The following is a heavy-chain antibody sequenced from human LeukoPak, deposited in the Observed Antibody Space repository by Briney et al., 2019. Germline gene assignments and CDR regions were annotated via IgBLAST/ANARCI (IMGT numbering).Heavy chain of an antibody. V-gene: IGHV3-7*01. CDR3: IGRDYYGSGSYLR. D-gene: IGHD3-10*01. J-gene: IGHJ4*02. CDR1: GFTFSSYW. CDR2: IKQDGSEK. Sequence: GRSLRLSCAASGFTFSSYWMSWVRQAPGKGLEWVANIKQDGSEKYYVDSVKGRFTISRDNAKNSLYLQMNSLRAEDTAVYYCIGRDYYGSGSYLRWGQGTLVTVSS.